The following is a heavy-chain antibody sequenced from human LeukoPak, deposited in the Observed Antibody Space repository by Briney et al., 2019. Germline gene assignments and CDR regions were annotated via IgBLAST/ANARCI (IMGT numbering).Heavy chain of an antibody. Sequence: PGRSLRLSCAASGFSFDDYAMHWVRQAPGKGLEWVSGISWNSGSIGYADSVKGRFTISRDNAKNSLYLQMNSLRAEDTAVYYCARDMDSSSWPFNWGQGTLVTVSS. V-gene: IGHV3-9*01. CDR2: ISWNSGSI. CDR3: ARDMDSSSWPFN. J-gene: IGHJ4*02. D-gene: IGHD6-13*01. CDR1: GFSFDDYA.